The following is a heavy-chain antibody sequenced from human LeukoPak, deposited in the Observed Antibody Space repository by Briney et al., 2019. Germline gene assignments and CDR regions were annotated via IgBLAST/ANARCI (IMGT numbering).Heavy chain of an antibody. V-gene: IGHV3-48*01. CDR2: ISSSSSTI. Sequence: GGSLRLSCTASGFTFSSYSMNWVRQAPGKGLEWVSYISSSSSTIYSADSVKGRFTISRDNAKNSLYLQVNTLRAEDTAVYYCASTFDYWGQGTLVTVSS. CDR1: GFTFSSYS. CDR3: ASTFDY. J-gene: IGHJ4*02.